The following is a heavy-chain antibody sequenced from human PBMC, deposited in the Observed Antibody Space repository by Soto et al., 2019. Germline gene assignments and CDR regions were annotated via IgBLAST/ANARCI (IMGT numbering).Heavy chain of an antibody. V-gene: IGHV3-30*18. J-gene: IGHJ6*02. Sequence: QVQLVESGGGVVQPGRSLRLSCAASGFTFSSYGMHWVRQAPGKGLEWVAVISYDGSNKYYADSVKGRFTISRDNSKNTRYLQMNSLRAEDTAVYYCAKDQSGFGELLGVGVWGQGTTVTVSS. CDR1: GFTFSSYG. D-gene: IGHD3-10*01. CDR2: ISYDGSNK. CDR3: AKDQSGFGELLGVGV.